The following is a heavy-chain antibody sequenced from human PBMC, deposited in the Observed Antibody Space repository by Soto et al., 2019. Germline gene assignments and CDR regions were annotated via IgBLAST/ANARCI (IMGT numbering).Heavy chain of an antibody. D-gene: IGHD5-18*01. V-gene: IGHV4-31*03. J-gene: IGHJ4*02. Sequence: SETLSLTCTVSGGSISSGGYYWSWILQHPGKGLEWIGYIYYSGSTYYNPSLKSRVTISVDTSKNQFSLKLSSVTAADTAVYYCARAGSGYSYGHFYYWGQGTLVTVS. CDR3: ARAGSGYSYGHFYY. CDR1: GGSISSGGYY. CDR2: IYYSGST.